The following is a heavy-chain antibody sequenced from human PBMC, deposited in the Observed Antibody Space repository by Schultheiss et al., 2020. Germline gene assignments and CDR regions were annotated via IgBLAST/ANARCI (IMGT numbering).Heavy chain of an antibody. CDR1: GFTFSSYA. CDR2: ISGSSGST. D-gene: IGHD3-3*01. CDR3: AGGAGEWLPYYFDY. J-gene: IGHJ4*02. V-gene: IGHV3-23*01. Sequence: GGSLRLSCAASGFTFSSYAMSWVRQAPGKGLEWVSAISGSSGSTYYADSVKGQFTIARDNSKNTLYLQMNSLRAEDTAVYYCAGGAGEWLPYYFDYWGQGTLVTVSS.